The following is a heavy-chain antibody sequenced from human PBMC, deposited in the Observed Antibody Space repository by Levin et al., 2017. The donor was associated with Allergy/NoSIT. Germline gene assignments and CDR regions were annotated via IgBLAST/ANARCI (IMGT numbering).Heavy chain of an antibody. D-gene: IGHD6-13*01. J-gene: IGHJ5*02. CDR3: ARFIAGGWFDP. CDR2: INAGNGNT. CDR1: GYTFTSYA. V-gene: IGHV1-3*01. Sequence: PGESLKISCKASGYTFTSYAMHWVRQAPGQRLEWMGWINAGNGNTKYSQKFQGRVTITRDTSASTAYMELSSLRSEDTAVYYCARFIAGGWFDPWGQGTLVTVSS.